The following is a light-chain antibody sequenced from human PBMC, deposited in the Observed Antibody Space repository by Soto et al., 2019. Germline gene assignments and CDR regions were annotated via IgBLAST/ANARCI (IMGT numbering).Light chain of an antibody. CDR2: KVS. Sequence: DVVMTQSPLSLPVTLAQPASSSCRSSQSLVYIDGNTYLTWFQQKPGQSPRRLIYKVSTRDSGVPRRLSVSGSGTDFTLKISRVEAEDVGVSYCRQGTHWPHTFGQGTKLEIK. V-gene: IGKV2-30*01. CDR3: RQGTHWPHT. J-gene: IGKJ2*01. CDR1: QSLVYIDGNTY.